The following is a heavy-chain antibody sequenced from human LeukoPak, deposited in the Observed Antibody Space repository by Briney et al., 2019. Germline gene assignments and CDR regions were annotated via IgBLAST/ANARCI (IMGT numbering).Heavy chain of an antibody. J-gene: IGHJ6*04. CDR2: IYYSGST. Sequence: ASETLSLTCTVSGGSISSSSYYWGWIRQPPGKGLEWIGSIYYSGSTYYNPSLKSRVTISVDTSKNQFSLKLTSVAAADTAVYYCARRGDVVGPTAVWFHTLHVWGKGTTVTVSS. D-gene: IGHD2-2*01. V-gene: IGHV4-39*01. CDR1: GGSISSSSYY. CDR3: ARRGDVVGPTAVWFHTLHV.